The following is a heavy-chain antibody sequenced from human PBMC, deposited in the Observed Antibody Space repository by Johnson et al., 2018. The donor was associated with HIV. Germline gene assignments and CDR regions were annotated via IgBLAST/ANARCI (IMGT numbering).Heavy chain of an antibody. CDR3: ARGMYGDAFDI. V-gene: IGHV3-53*01. D-gene: IGHD2-8*01. J-gene: IGHJ3*02. CDR2: IYSGGST. Sequence: VQLVESGGGVVQPGGSMRLSCAASGFTVSSNYMSWVRQAPGKGLEWVSVIYSGGSTYYADSVKGRFTISRDSSKNTLFLQMNSLRAEDTAVYYCARGMYGDAFDIWGQGTMVTVSS. CDR1: GFTVSSNY.